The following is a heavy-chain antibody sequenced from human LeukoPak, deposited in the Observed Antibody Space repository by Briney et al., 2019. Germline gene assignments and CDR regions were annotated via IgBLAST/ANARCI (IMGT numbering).Heavy chain of an antibody. D-gene: IGHD4/OR15-4a*01. V-gene: IGHV4-31*03. CDR1: GGSISSGGYY. J-gene: IGHJ5*02. CDR3: ARSTTAYYDKVSLHP. Sequence: SETLSLTCTVSGGSISSGGYYWSWIRQHPGKGLEWIGYIYYSGSTYYNPSLKSRVTISVDTSKNQFSLKLSSVTAADTAVYYCARSTTAYYDKVSLHPWGQGTQVTVSS. CDR2: IYYSGST.